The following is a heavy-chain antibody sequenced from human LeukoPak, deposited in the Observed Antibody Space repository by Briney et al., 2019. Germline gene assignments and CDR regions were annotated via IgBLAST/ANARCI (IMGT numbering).Heavy chain of an antibody. CDR2: ISHSGST. CDR3: ARGPRGLGMAGTFDY. D-gene: IGHD6-19*01. J-gene: IGHJ4*02. CDR1: GESFSGYY. Sequence: SETLSLTCAVYGESFSGYYWSWIRQPPGKGLEWIGEISHSGSTNYNPSLKSRVTISVDTSKNQFSLKLNSVTAADTAVYYCARGPRGLGMAGTFDYWGQGTLVTVSS. V-gene: IGHV4-34*01.